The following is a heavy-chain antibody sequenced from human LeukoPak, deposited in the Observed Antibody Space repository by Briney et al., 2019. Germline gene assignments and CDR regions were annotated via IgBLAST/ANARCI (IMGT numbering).Heavy chain of an antibody. D-gene: IGHD1-26*01. CDR1: GGSISSGTYY. CDR2: IYYSGST. J-gene: IGHJ4*02. Sequence: SETLSLTCTVSGGSISSGTYYWGWVRQPPGKGLEWIGSIYYSGSTSYNPSLKSRVTISVHTSKNQLSLKLDSVTAADTAVYYCARNASDSGTSYFDYWGQGTLVTVSS. V-gene: IGHV4-39*01. CDR3: ARNASDSGTSYFDY.